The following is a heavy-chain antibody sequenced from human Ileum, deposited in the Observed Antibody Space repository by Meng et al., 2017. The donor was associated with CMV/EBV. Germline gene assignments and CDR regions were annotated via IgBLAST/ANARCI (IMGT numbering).Heavy chain of an antibody. CDR3: ARAEGGFGAYGMDV. J-gene: IGHJ6*02. Sequence: GESLKISCAASGFTFSSYAMHWVRQAPGKGLEWVSGINWNGGSTGYADSVKGRFTISRDNAKNSLYLQMNSLRAEDTALYHCARAEGGFGAYGMDVWGQGTTVTVSS. CDR1: GFTFSSYA. V-gene: IGHV3-20*01. CDR2: INWNGGST. D-gene: IGHD3-16*01.